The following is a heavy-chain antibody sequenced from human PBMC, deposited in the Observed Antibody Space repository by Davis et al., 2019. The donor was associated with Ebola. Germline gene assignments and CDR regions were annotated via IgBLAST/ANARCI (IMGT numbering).Heavy chain of an antibody. V-gene: IGHV1-69*04. CDR3: ARREIYYYYDMDV. CDR2: IIPILGIA. J-gene: IGHJ6*02. Sequence: SVKVSCKASGGTFSSYAISWVRQAPGQGLEWMGRIIPILGIANYAQKFQGRVTMTRNTSISTAYMELSSLRSEDTAVYYCARREIYYYYDMDVWGQGTTVTVSS. CDR1: GGTFSSYA.